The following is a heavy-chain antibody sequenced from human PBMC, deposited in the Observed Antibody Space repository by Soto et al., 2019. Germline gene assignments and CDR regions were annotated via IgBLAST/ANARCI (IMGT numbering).Heavy chain of an antibody. D-gene: IGHD3-22*01. CDR1: GGSISSYY. Sequence: PSETLSLTCTVSGGSISSYYWSWIRQHPQKGLEWIGHIYYSGSTYYNPSLKSRVTVSVDTSKNQFSLKLSSVTAADTAVYYCAREYYYDRSGFDYWGPGTLVTLSS. CDR3: AREYYYDRSGFDY. V-gene: IGHV4-59*06. CDR2: IYYSGST. J-gene: IGHJ4*02.